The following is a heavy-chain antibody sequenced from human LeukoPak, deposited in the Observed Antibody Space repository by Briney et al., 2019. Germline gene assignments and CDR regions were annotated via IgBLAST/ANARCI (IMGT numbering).Heavy chain of an antibody. V-gene: IGHV3-21*01. CDR3: AALGITMIGGV. CDR2: ITTGDTYI. CDR1: GFTFSRYS. D-gene: IGHD3-10*02. Sequence: GGSLRLSCAASGFTFSRYSMNWVRQAPGKGLEWVSSITTGDTYIYYADSVKGPIIIARDNAKNSLYLQMNSLRGEETADYYCAALGITMIGGVWGKGTTVTISS. J-gene: IGHJ6*04.